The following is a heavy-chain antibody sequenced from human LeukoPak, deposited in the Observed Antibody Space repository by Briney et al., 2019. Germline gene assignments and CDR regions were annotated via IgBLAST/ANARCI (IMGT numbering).Heavy chain of an antibody. D-gene: IGHD3-10*01. J-gene: IGHJ5*02. CDR2: ISYDGSNK. Sequence: PGGSLRLSCAASGFTFSSYGMHWVRQAPGKGLEWVAVISYDGSNKYYADSVKGRFTISRDNSKNTLYLQMNSLRAEDTAVYYCAKDLTYGSGDPWGQGTLVTVSS. CDR3: AKDLTYGSGDP. CDR1: GFTFSSYG. V-gene: IGHV3-30*18.